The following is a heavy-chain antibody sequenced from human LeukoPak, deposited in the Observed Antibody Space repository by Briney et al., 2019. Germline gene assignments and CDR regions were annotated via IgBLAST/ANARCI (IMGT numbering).Heavy chain of an antibody. CDR2: MNPNSGNT. D-gene: IGHD2-21*02. J-gene: IGHJ6*02. Sequence: GASVKVSCKASGYTFTSYDINWVRQATGQGLEWMGWMNPNSGNTGYAQKFQGRVTMTRNTSISTAYMELSSLRSEDTAVYYCARWMPAISIVVVTPDYGMDVWGQGTTVTVSS. CDR1: GYTFTSYD. CDR3: ARWMPAISIVVVTPDYGMDV. V-gene: IGHV1-8*01.